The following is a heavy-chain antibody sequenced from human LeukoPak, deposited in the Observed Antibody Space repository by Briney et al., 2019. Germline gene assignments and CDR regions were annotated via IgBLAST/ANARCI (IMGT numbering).Heavy chain of an antibody. CDR1: GFTFSSYS. V-gene: IGHV3-21*01. J-gene: IGHJ4*02. CDR3: ARDQSPTYYYDSSGYTFGY. CDR2: ISSSSSYI. Sequence: GGSLRLSCAASGFTFSSYSMNWVRQAPGKGLEWVSSISSSSSYIYYADSVKGRFTISRDNAKNSLYLQMNSLRAEDTAVYYCARDQSPTYYYDSSGYTFGYWGQGTLVTVSS. D-gene: IGHD3-22*01.